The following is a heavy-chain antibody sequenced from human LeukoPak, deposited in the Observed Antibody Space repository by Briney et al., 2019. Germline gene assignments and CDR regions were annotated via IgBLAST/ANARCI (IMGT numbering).Heavy chain of an antibody. V-gene: IGHV4-34*01. D-gene: IGHD6-13*01. CDR1: GGSFSGYY. Sequence: PSETLSLTCAVYGGSFSGYYWSWIRHPPGNGLEWIGEINHSGSTNYNPSLKSRVTISVDTSKNQFSLKLSSVTAADTAVYYCARGPRFIAAPYYFDYWGQGTLVTVSS. CDR2: INHSGST. CDR3: ARGPRFIAAPYYFDY. J-gene: IGHJ4*02.